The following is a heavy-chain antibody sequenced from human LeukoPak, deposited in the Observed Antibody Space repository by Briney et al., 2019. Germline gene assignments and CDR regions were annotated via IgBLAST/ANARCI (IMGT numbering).Heavy chain of an antibody. J-gene: IGHJ6*03. CDR2: ISSSSSYI. CDR1: GFTLSSYG. D-gene: IGHD3-10*01. V-gene: IGHV3-21*01. Sequence: GGSLRLSCAASGFTLSSYGMNWVRQAPGKGLEWVSFISSSSSYIYYADSVKGRFTISRDNAKNSLYLQMNSLRAEDTAVYYCARKYGSGSYYYMDVWGKGTTVTVSS. CDR3: ARKYGSGSYYYMDV.